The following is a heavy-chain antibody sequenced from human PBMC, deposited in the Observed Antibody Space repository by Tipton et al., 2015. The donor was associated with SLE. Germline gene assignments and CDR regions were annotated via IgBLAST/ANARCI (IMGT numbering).Heavy chain of an antibody. CDR2: IYYDGSA. Sequence: GLVKPSETLSLTCFVSGASVRSTSYHWGWIRQPPGKGLEWIGNIYYDGSAYYTPSLESRVSISVDTSKYQVSLRLASVSAADTAVYYCATVRLQRDGWYPWDFWGQGTLVTV. CDR1: GASVRSTSYH. J-gene: IGHJ4*02. D-gene: IGHD6-19*01. CDR3: ATVRLQRDGWYPWDF. V-gene: IGHV4-39*07.